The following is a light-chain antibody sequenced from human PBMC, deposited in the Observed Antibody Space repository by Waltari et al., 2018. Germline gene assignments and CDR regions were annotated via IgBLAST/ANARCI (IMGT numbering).Light chain of an antibody. CDR1: QSVSRA. J-gene: IGKJ1*01. CDR3: QHYLRLPVT. V-gene: IGKV3-20*01. CDR2: GAS. Sequence: EIVLTQSPGTLSLCLGERATLSCRASQSVSRALAWYQQKPGQAPRLLIYGASTRATGIPDRFSGSGSGTDFSLTISRLEPDDFAVYYCQHYLRLPVTFGQGTTVEI.